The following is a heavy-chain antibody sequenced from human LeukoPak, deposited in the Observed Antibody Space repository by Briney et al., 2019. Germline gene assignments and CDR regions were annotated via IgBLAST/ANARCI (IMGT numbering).Heavy chain of an antibody. CDR2: IYYSGST. V-gene: IGHV4-59*01. Sequence: SETLSLTCTVSGGSISSYYWSWIRQPPGKGLEWIGYIYYSGSTNYNPSLKSRVTTSVDTSKNQFSLKLSSVTAADTAVYYCARAGHYYGSGSYYNPFDYWGQGTLVTVSS. CDR3: ARAGHYYGSGSYYNPFDY. D-gene: IGHD3-10*01. CDR1: GGSISSYY. J-gene: IGHJ4*02.